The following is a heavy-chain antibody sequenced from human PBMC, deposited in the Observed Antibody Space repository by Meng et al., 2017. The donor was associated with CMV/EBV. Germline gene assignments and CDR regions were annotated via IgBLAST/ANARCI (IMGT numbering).Heavy chain of an antibody. J-gene: IGHJ4*02. D-gene: IGHD2-21*01. CDR1: GFTFSGSA. CDR2: IRSKANSYAT. CDR3: THQSYCGGDCHAC. Sequence: GGSLRLSCAASGFTFSGSAMHWVRQASGKGLEWVGRIRSKANSYATAYAASVKGRFTISRDDSKNTAYLQMNSLKTEDTAVYYCTHQSYCGGDCHACWGQGTLATVSS. V-gene: IGHV3-73*01.